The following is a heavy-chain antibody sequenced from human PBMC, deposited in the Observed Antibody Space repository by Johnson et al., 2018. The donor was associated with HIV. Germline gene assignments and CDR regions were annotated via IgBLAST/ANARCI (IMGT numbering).Heavy chain of an antibody. CDR3: AAGLVGAFDI. Sequence: QVQLVESGGGVVQPGGSLRLSCAASGFTFSNYGMHWVRQAPGKGLEWVAFIRHDGSKKYYADSVKGRFTISRDNSKNTLYLQVNSLRPEDTAVYYCAAGLVGAFDIWGQGTMVTVSS. J-gene: IGHJ3*02. D-gene: IGHD6-6*01. CDR2: IRHDGSKK. CDR1: GFTFSNYG. V-gene: IGHV3-30*02.